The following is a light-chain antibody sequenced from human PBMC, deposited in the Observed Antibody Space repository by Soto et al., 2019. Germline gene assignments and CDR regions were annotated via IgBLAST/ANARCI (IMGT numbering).Light chain of an antibody. CDR2: FAS. J-gene: IGKJ2*01. CDR1: HSVGSL. Sequence: EIVLTQSPATLSLSPGDRATLSCRASHSVGSLLAWYQQKPGQAPRLLMYFASNRATGIPPRFSGSGSGTDFTLTISSLQSEDFAVYYCQQYNNWPSMYTFGQGTKLEIK. CDR3: QQYNNWPSMYT. V-gene: IGKV3D-15*01.